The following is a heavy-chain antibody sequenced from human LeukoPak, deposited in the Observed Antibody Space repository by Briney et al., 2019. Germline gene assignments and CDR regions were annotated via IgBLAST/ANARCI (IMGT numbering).Heavy chain of an antibody. J-gene: IGHJ3*02. Sequence: GGSLRLSCAASGFTFSSYAMHWVRQAPGKGLEWVAVISYDGSNKYYADSVKGRFTISRDNSKNTLYLQMNSLRAEDTAVYYCARWIGYCSSTSCYGDAFDIWGQGTMVTVSS. CDR2: ISYDGSNK. CDR3: ARWIGYCSSTSCYGDAFDI. V-gene: IGHV3-30-3*01. CDR1: GFTFSSYA. D-gene: IGHD2-2*01.